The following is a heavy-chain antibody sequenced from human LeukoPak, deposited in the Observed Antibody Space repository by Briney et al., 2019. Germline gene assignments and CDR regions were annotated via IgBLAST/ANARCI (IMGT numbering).Heavy chain of an antibody. CDR3: ARYCSGVSCYHFDY. D-gene: IGHD2-15*01. CDR2: ISYDGSNK. CDR1: GFTFSNYA. V-gene: IGHV3-30-3*01. Sequence: GGSLRLSCAASGFTFSNYAMSWVRQAPGKGLEWVAVISYDGSNKYYADSVKGRFTISRDNSKNTLYLQMNSLRAEDTAVYYCARYCSGVSCYHFDYWGQGTLVTVSS. J-gene: IGHJ4*02.